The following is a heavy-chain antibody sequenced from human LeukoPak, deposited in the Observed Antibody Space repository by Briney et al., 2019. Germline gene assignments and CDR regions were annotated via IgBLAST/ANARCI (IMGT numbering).Heavy chain of an antibody. Sequence: PSQTLSLTCTVSGGSISSGGYYWSWIRQRPGKGLEWIGYIYYSGSTYYNPSLKSRVTISVDTSKNQFSLKLSSVTAADTAVYYCARDPCGRSSYFDYWGQGTLVTVSS. CDR1: GGSISSGGYY. V-gene: IGHV4-31*03. J-gene: IGHJ4*02. D-gene: IGHD2-21*01. CDR2: IYYSGST. CDR3: ARDPCGRSSYFDY.